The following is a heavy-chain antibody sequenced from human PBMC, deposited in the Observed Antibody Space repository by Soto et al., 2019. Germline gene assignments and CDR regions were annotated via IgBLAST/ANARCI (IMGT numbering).Heavy chain of an antibody. V-gene: IGHV3-48*01. CDR2: ISSSSSTI. J-gene: IGHJ3*02. Sequence: EVQLVESGGGLVQPGGSLRLSCAASGFTFSSYSMNWVRQAPGKGLEWVSYISSSSSTIYYEDSVKGRFTISRDNAKNSLYLQMNSLRAEDTAVYYCARDRHYDFWSDIWGQGTMVTVSS. D-gene: IGHD3-3*01. CDR1: GFTFSSYS. CDR3: ARDRHYDFWSDI.